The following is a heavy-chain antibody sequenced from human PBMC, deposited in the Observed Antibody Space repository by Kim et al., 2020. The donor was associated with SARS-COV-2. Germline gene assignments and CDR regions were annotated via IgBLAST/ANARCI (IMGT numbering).Heavy chain of an antibody. Sequence: SETLSLTCTVSGGSISSDYWIWIRQPPGRGLEWIGYIYYSEITHYNASLKSRVTISIDTSRNQFSLKLSSVTAADTAVYYCAGGQTPKSTMVRGVYYGLDVWGQGTTVTVSS. D-gene: IGHD3-10*01. J-gene: IGHJ6*02. V-gene: IGHV4-59*13. CDR2: IYYSEIT. CDR1: GGSISSDY. CDR3: AGGQTPKSTMVRGVYYGLDV.